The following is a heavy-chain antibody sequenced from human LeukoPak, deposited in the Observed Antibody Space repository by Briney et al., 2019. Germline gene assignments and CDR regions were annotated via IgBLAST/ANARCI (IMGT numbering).Heavy chain of an antibody. Sequence: PGGSLRLSCAVSGFTFSDYSMNWVRQAPGKGLEWVSSISRRSRHVYYAGSVKGRFTISRDDARNSLYLQMNSLRAEDMAVYFCVRDLLGSGSTTAYLYHWGQGTLVTVSS. J-gene: IGHJ1*01. CDR2: ISRRSRHV. CDR1: GFTFSDYS. D-gene: IGHD3-10*01. V-gene: IGHV3-21*01. CDR3: VRDLLGSGSTTAYLYH.